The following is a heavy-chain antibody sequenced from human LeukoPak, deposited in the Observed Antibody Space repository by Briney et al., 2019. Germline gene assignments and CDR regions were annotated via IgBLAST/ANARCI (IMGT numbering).Heavy chain of an antibody. D-gene: IGHD3-3*01. CDR3: ARHQTYYDFWSGSSGNDAFDI. J-gene: IGHJ3*02. CDR2: IYYSGST. Sequence: SETLSLTCTVSGGSIGSYYWSWIRQPPGKGLEWIGYIYYSGSTNYNPSLKSRVTISVDTSKNQFSLKLSSVTAADTAVYYCARHQTYYDFWSGSSGNDAFDIWGQGTMVTVSS. CDR1: GGSIGSYY. V-gene: IGHV4-59*08.